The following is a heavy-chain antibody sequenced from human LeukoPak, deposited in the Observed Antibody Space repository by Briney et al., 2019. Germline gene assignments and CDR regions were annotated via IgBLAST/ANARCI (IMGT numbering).Heavy chain of an antibody. CDR1: RGSISSYN. CDR2: IYSSGST. V-gene: IGHV4-4*07. D-gene: IGHD2-2*01. Sequence: SSETLSLTCTVSRGSISSYNWSWIRQPAGKGLEWIGRIYSSGSTNHNPSLKRRVTMSVDTSKNQFSLKLSSVTAADTAVYYCARGQYHLLYWYFDLWGRGTLVTVSS. CDR3: ARGQYHLLYWYFDL. J-gene: IGHJ2*01.